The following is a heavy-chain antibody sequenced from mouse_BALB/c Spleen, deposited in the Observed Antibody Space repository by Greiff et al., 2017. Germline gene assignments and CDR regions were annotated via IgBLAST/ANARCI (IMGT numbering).Heavy chain of an antibody. Sequence: EVKVEESGPGLVKPSQSLSLTCTVTGYSITSDYAWNWIRQFPGNKLEWMGYISYSGSTSYNPSLKSRISITRDTSKNQFFLQLNSVTTEDTATYYCARNDGYYVWFAYWGQGTLVTVSA. CDR1: GYSITSDYA. J-gene: IGHJ3*01. CDR3: ARNDGYYVWFAY. V-gene: IGHV3-2*02. CDR2: ISYSGST. D-gene: IGHD2-3*01.